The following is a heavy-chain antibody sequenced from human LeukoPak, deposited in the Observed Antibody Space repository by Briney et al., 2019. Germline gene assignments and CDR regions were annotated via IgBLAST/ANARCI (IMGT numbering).Heavy chain of an antibody. Sequence: SVKVSCKASGGTFSSYAISWVRQAPGQGLEWTGGIIPIFGTANYAQKFQGRVTITADESTSTAYMELSSLRSEDTAVYYCARAGGEWLVRQTFDYWGQGTLVTVSS. J-gene: IGHJ4*02. CDR2: IIPIFGTA. D-gene: IGHD6-19*01. V-gene: IGHV1-69*13. CDR1: GGTFSSYA. CDR3: ARAGGEWLVRQTFDY.